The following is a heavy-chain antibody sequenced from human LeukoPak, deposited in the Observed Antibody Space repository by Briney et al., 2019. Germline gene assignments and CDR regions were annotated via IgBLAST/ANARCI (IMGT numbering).Heavy chain of an antibody. CDR1: GGSISSYY. V-gene: IGHV4-59*01. CDR2: IYYSGST. D-gene: IGHD1-14*01. Sequence: SETLSLTCTVSGGSISSYYWSWIRQPPGKGLEWIGYIYYSGSTNYNPSLKSRVTISVDTSKNQFSLKLSSVTAADTAVYYCARALLQTDWFDPWGQGTLATVSS. J-gene: IGHJ5*02. CDR3: ARALLQTDWFDP.